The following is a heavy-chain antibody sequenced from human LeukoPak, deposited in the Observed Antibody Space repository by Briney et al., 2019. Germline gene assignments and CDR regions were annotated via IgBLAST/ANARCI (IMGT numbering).Heavy chain of an antibody. J-gene: IGHJ4*02. V-gene: IGHV1-69*04. CDR2: IIPILGIA. CDR3: ARDRPIAVAGPFDY. CDR1: GGTFSSYA. D-gene: IGHD6-19*01. Sequence: GASVKVSCKASGGTFSSYAISWVRQAPGQGLEWMGRIIPILGIANYAQKFQGRVTITADKSTSTAYMELSSLRSEDTAVYYCARDRPIAVAGPFDYWGQGTLVTVSS.